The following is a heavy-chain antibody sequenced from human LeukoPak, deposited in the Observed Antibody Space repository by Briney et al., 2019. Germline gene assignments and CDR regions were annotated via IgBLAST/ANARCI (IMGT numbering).Heavy chain of an antibody. J-gene: IGHJ4*02. D-gene: IGHD3-3*01. CDR3: ALELRFQQATDFDY. V-gene: IGHV5-51*01. CDR1: GYSFINYW. Sequence: GESLKISCKGSGYSFINYWVGWVRQMPGKGLEWMGIIYPRDSDTRYSPSFQGQVTISADKSISTAYLQWSSLKASDTAMYYCALELRFQQATDFDYWGQGTLVTVSS. CDR2: IYPRDSDT.